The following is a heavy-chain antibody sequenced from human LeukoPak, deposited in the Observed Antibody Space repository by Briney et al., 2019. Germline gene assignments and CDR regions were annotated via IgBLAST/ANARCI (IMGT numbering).Heavy chain of an antibody. CDR2: ISGSGGTT. J-gene: IGHJ4*02. CDR3: ARTDDFWSGYSDY. V-gene: IGHV3-23*01. Sequence: QPGGSLRLSCAASGFTFTSYTMSWVRQAPGKGLAWVSAISGSGGTTYYADSVKGRFTISRDNSKNSLYLQMNSLRAEDTGVYFCARTDDFWSGYSDYWGQGILVTVSS. D-gene: IGHD3-3*01. CDR1: GFTFTSYT.